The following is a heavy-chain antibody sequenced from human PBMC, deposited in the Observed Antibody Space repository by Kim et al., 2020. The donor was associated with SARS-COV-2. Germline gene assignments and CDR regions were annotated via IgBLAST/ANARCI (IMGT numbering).Heavy chain of an antibody. D-gene: IGHD3-10*01. CDR1: GFTVSSSF. CDR3: AREREEFRYGMDV. J-gene: IGHJ6*02. V-gene: IGHV3-53*01. Sequence: GGSLRLSCAASGFTVSSSFMSWVRQVPGKGLEWVSVIYAGGNTFYADSAKGRFTISRDNSKNTLYLQMNSLRADDTAVYYCAREREEFRYGMDVWGQGTTVTVSS. CDR2: IYAGGNT.